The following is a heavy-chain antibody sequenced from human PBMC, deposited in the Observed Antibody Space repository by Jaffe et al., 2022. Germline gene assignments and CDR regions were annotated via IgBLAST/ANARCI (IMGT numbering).Heavy chain of an antibody. CDR1: GYSISSGYY. CDR2: IYHSGST. CDR3: ARCLGGLMVRGPPGVYYFDY. J-gene: IGHJ4*02. Sequence: QVQLQESGPGLVKPSETLSLTCAVSGYSISSGYYWGWIRQPPGKGLEWIGSIYHSGSTYYNPSLKSRVTISVDTSKNQFSLKLSSVTAADTAVYYCARCLGGLMVRGPPGVYYFDYWGQGTLVTVSS. D-gene: IGHD3-10*01. V-gene: IGHV4-38-2*01.